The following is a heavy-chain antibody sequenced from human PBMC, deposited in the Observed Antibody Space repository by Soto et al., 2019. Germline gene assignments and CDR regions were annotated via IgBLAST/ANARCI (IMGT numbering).Heavy chain of an antibody. CDR2: IKSKTDGGTT. CDR1: GFTFSNAW. J-gene: IGHJ6*02. D-gene: IGHD2-8*01. V-gene: IGHV3-15*07. CDR3: ITDVNMVFAPPYYGMDV. Sequence: EVQLVESGGGLVKPGGSLRLSCAASGFTFSNAWMNWVRQAPGKGLEWVGRIKSKTDGGTTDYAAPVKGRFTISRDDSKNTLYLQMNSLKTEDTAVHYCITDVNMVFAPPYYGMDVWGQGTTVTVSS.